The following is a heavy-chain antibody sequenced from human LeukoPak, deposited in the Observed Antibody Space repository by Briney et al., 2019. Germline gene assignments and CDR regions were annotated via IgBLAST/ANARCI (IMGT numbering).Heavy chain of an antibody. J-gene: IGHJ4*02. CDR2: INHSGST. Sequence: SETLSLTCAVYGGSFSGYYWSWIRQPPGKGLEWIGEINHSGSTNYNPSLKSRVTISVDTSKNQFSLKLSSVTAADTAVYYCAILTVTIDYWGQGTLVTVSS. V-gene: IGHV4-34*01. CDR1: GGSFSGYY. D-gene: IGHD4-11*01. CDR3: AILTVTIDY.